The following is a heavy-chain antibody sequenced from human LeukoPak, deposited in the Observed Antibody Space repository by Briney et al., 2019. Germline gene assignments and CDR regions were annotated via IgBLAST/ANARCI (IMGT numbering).Heavy chain of an antibody. Sequence: GASVKVSCKASGGTFSSYTISWVRQAPGQGLEWMGGIIPIFGTANYAQKFQGRVTITADESTSTAYMELSSLRSEDTAVYYCARDEANSGSYCYWGQGTLVTVSS. J-gene: IGHJ4*02. V-gene: IGHV1-69*13. CDR2: IIPIFGTA. CDR3: ARDEANSGSYCY. CDR1: GGTFSSYT. D-gene: IGHD1-26*01.